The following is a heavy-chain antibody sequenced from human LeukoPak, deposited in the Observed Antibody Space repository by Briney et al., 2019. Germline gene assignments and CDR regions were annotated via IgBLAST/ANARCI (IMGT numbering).Heavy chain of an antibody. CDR2: INPNSGGT. Sequence: ASVKVSCKASGYTFTSYAMHWVRQAPGQGLEWMGWINPNSGGTNYAQKFQGRVTMTRDTSISTAYMELSRLRSDDTAVYYCARDLPDSSGWYGLDYWGQGTLVTVSS. D-gene: IGHD6-19*01. V-gene: IGHV1-2*02. CDR1: GYTFTSYA. CDR3: ARDLPDSSGWYGLDY. J-gene: IGHJ4*02.